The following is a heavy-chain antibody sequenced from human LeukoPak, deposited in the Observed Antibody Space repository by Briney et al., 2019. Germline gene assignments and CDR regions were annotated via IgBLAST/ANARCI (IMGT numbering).Heavy chain of an antibody. Sequence: SVTVSCKSSGGTFSNYAVSWVQQAPGQGLEWMGGIIPIFATADYPQKFQGRVTITTDESRTTAYLELRNLRSEDTAVYYCATGEVTYYSRWGFEIWGQGTMVTVSS. D-gene: IGHD3-16*01. J-gene: IGHJ3*02. CDR2: IIPIFATA. CDR1: GGTFSNYA. V-gene: IGHV1-69*05. CDR3: ATGEVTYYSRWGFEI.